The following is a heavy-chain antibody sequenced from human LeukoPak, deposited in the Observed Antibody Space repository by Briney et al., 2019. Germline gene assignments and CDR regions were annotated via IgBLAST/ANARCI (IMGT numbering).Heavy chain of an antibody. D-gene: IGHD3-22*01. CDR2: IYYSGST. J-gene: IGHJ4*02. V-gene: IGHV4-31*03. CDR1: GGSISSGGYY. Sequence: SETLSLTCTVSGGSISSGGYYWSWIRQHPGTGLEWIGYIYYSGSTYYNPSLKSRVTISVDTSKNQFSLKLSSVTAADTAVYYCARVLDYDSSGYYSEWGQGTLVTVSS. CDR3: ARVLDYDSSGYYSE.